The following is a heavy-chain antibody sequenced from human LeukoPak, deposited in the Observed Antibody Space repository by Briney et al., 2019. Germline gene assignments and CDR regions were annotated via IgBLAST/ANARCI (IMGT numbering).Heavy chain of an antibody. CDR2: IRYDGTNK. CDR3: AKHVDNSFDY. CDR1: GFTFSNYG. D-gene: IGHD5-12*01. V-gene: IGHV3-30*02. J-gene: IGHJ4*02. Sequence: PGGSLRLSCAASGFTFSNYGMHWVRQAPGKGLQWVAFIRYDGTNKYYADSVKGRFTISRDNSKNTLYLQMNSLRAEDTAVYYCAKHVDNSFDYWSQGTLVTVSS.